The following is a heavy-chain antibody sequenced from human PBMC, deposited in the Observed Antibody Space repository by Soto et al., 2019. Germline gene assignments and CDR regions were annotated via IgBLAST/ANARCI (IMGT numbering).Heavy chain of an antibody. CDR3: ARRGNYLFDP. CDR2: IYYSGST. D-gene: IGHD3-10*01. Sequence: SETLSLTCTVSGGSISSSSYYWGWIRQPPGKGLEWIGSIYYSGSTYYNPSLKSRVTISVDTSKNQFSLKLSSVTAADTAVYYCARRGNYLFDPWGQGTLVTVSS. CDR1: GGSISSSSYY. V-gene: IGHV4-39*01. J-gene: IGHJ5*02.